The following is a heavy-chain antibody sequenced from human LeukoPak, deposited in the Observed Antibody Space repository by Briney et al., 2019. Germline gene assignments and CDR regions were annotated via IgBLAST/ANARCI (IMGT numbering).Heavy chain of an antibody. Sequence: GGSLRLSCAASGFTFSSYTMNLVRQAPGKGLEWVAYISATGNTVYYADSVKGRFTISRDNAKNSLYLEMNSLRAEDTAVYYCARDRGSGQADVWGKGTTVTVSS. CDR1: GFTFSSYT. CDR3: ARDRGSGQADV. D-gene: IGHD1-14*01. CDR2: ISATGNTV. J-gene: IGHJ6*04. V-gene: IGHV3-48*04.